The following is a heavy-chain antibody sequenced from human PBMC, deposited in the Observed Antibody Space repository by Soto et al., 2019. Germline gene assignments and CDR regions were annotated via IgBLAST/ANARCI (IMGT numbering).Heavy chain of an antibody. Sequence: PSETLSLTCTVSGGSISSSSYYWGWIRQPPGKGLEWIGSIYYSGSTYYNPSLKSRVTISVDTSKSQFSLKLSSVTAADTAVYYCASPLYDFYGMDVRGQGTTVTSP. CDR2: IYYSGST. J-gene: IGHJ6*02. CDR1: GGSISSSSYY. D-gene: IGHD3-3*01. V-gene: IGHV4-39*01. CDR3: ASPLYDFYGMDV.